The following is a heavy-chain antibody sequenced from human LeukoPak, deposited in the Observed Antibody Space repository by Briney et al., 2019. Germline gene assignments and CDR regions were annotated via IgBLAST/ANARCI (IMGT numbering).Heavy chain of an antibody. CDR1: GFTFKTYT. CDR2: ISGSGIST. J-gene: IGHJ6*02. CDR3: ARDKFTGIAAAGTYYYYGMDV. D-gene: IGHD6-13*01. Sequence: PGGSLRLSCAASGFTFKTYTMSWVRQAPGKGLEWVSAISGSGISTYYADSVKGRFTISRDNSKNTLYLQMNSLRAEDTAVYYCARDKFTGIAAAGTYYYYGMDVWGQGTTVTVSS. V-gene: IGHV3-23*01.